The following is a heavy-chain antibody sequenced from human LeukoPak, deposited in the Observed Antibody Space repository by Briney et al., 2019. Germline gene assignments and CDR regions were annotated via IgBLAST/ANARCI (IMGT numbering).Heavy chain of an antibody. CDR2: IYYSGST. CDR3: ARGAIVVVPAASVRPNWFDP. J-gene: IGHJ5*02. D-gene: IGHD2-2*01. V-gene: IGHV4-59*01. Sequence: PSETLSLTCTVSGGSISGYYWSWIRQPPGKGLEWIGYIYYSGSTNYNPSLKSRVTISVDTSKNQFSLKLGSVTAADTAVYYCARGAIVVVPAASVRPNWFDPWGQGTLVTVSS. CDR1: GGSISGYY.